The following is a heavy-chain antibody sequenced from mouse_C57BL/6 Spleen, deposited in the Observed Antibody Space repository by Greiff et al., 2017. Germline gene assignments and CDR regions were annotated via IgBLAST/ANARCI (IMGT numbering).Heavy chain of an antibody. CDR2: IHPNSGST. Sequence: QVQLQQPGAELVKPGASVKLSCKASGYTFTSYWMHWVKQRPGQGLEWIGMIHPNSGSTNYNEKFKSKATLTVDKSSSTAYMQLSSRTSEDSAVYCGARSYYDHAWFAYWGQGTLVTVSA. J-gene: IGHJ3*01. D-gene: IGHD2-4*01. CDR3: ARSYYDHAWFAY. CDR1: GYTFTSYW. V-gene: IGHV1-64*01.